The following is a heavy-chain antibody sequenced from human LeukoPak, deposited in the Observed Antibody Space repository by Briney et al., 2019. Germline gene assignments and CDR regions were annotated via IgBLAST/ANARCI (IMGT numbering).Heavy chain of an antibody. D-gene: IGHD3-10*01. CDR3: AKLPGSYYNPFDY. V-gene: IGHV3-23*01. CDR1: GFTFSSYA. CDR2: ISTSGGST. Sequence: PGGSLRLSCAASGFTFSSYAMSWVRQAPGKGLEWVSAISTSGGSTYYADSVKGRFTISRDNSKNTLYLQMNSLRAEDTAVYYCAKLPGSYYNPFDYWGQGTLVTVSS. J-gene: IGHJ4*02.